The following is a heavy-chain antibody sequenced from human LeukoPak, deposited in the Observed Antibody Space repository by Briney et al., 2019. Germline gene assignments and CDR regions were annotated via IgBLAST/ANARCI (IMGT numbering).Heavy chain of an antibody. CDR2: ISDSGGDT. D-gene: IGHD4-23*01. CDR3: AKGVGAGNSVYFDY. CDR1: GFTFSSYG. V-gene: IGHV3-23*01. Sequence: GGSLRLSCAASGFTFSSYGMHWVRQAPGKGLEWVSVISDSGGDTKYVDSVKGRFTISRDNSKNTLYLQMNSLRAEDAAVYYCAKGVGAGNSVYFDYWGQGTLVTVSS. J-gene: IGHJ4*02.